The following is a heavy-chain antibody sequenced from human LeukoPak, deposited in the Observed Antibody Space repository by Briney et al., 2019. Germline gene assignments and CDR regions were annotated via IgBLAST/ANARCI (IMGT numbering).Heavy chain of an antibody. CDR2: ISTYSGTT. D-gene: IGHD1-26*01. V-gene: IGHV1-18*01. Sequence: ASVKVSCKASGYTFSNSGISWVRQAPGQGLEWMGWISTYSGTTNYAHNLQGRLTMTTDTSTSTAYMELRNLKSDDTAVYYCARSGGYYFYMDVWGKGTMVTVSS. CDR3: ARSGGYYFYMDV. CDR1: GYTFSNSG. J-gene: IGHJ6*03.